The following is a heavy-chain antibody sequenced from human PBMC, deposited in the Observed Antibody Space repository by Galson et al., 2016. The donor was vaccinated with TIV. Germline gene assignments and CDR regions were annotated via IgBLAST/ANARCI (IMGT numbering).Heavy chain of an antibody. CDR2: INPNSGDT. V-gene: IGHV1-2*02. J-gene: IGHJ4*02. CDR1: GYTFTGYY. D-gene: IGHD1-26*01. Sequence: SVKVSCKASGYTFTGYYMHWVRQAPGQGLEWMGWINPNSGDTKYAQTFQGRATMTRDTSISTAYMELSRLRSDDTAVYYCARDSQHSGSYSWFDYWGQGTLVTVSS. CDR3: ARDSQHSGSYSWFDY.